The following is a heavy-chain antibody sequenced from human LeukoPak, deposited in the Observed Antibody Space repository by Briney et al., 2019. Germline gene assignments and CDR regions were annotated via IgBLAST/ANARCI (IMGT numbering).Heavy chain of an antibody. D-gene: IGHD2-15*01. Sequence: GGSLRLSCAASGFTFSDYYMSWIRQAPGKGLEWVSYISSSGSTIYYADSMKGRFTISRDNAKNSLYLQMNSLRAEDTAVYYCARDTLPTVWFDPWGQGTLVTVSS. J-gene: IGHJ5*02. V-gene: IGHV3-11*01. CDR3: ARDTLPTVWFDP. CDR2: ISSSGSTI. CDR1: GFTFSDYY.